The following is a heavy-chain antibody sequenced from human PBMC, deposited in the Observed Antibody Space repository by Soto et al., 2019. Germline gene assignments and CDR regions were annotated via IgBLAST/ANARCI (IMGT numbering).Heavy chain of an antibody. Sequence: QLQLQESGPGLVKPSETLSLTCTVSGGSISSRSYYWGWVRQPPGKGLEWMGSLSYTGSPSYNPSLKHRVTRAVDTSKNPLSLKLDSVSAADTASYYCARLFWGIPGTPGRRVGWFDPWGQGTLVTVSS. CDR3: ARLFWGIPGTPGRRVGWFDP. J-gene: IGHJ5*02. D-gene: IGHD1-20*01. V-gene: IGHV4-39*01. CDR2: LSYTGSP. CDR1: GGSISSRSYY.